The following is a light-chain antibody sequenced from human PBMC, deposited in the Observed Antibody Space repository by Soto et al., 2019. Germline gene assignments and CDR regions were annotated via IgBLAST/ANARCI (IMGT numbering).Light chain of an antibody. Sequence: QPVLTQPPSVSGAPGQRVTISCTGSSSNIGAGYDVHWYQHLPGTVPKLLIYGNSNRPSGVPDRFSGSKSGTSASLAITGLQAEDEADYYCQSYDSSLSVVLFGGGTKLTVL. CDR1: SSNIGAGYD. CDR3: QSYDSSLSVVL. J-gene: IGLJ2*01. V-gene: IGLV1-40*01. CDR2: GNS.